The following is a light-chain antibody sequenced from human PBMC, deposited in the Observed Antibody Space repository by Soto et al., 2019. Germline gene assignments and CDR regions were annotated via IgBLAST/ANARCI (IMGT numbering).Light chain of an antibody. CDR1: QSISTW. V-gene: IGKV1-5*01. CDR3: QQYDSFSST. CDR2: DSS. J-gene: IGKJ5*01. Sequence: DIQMTHSPSTLSASVGDRVTITFRASQSISTWLAWYQQKPGRAPKLLIYDSSSLESGVPSRFSGSGSGTEFSLTISSLQPDDFATYYCQQYDSFSSTFGQGTRLEIK.